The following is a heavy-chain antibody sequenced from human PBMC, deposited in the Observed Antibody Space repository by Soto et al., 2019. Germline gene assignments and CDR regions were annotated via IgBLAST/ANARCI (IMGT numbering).Heavy chain of an antibody. CDR3: ARRVGQQLITFDY. J-gene: IGHJ4*02. CDR1: GYSFTSHW. CDR2: IDPSDSDT. D-gene: IGHD6-13*01. V-gene: IGHV5-10-1*01. Sequence: PGESLKISCKGSGYSFTSHWISWVRQMSGKGLEWMGRIDPSDSDTNYSPSFQGQVTISADKSISTAYLQWSSLRASDTAMYYCARRVGQQLITFDYWGQGTLVTVSS.